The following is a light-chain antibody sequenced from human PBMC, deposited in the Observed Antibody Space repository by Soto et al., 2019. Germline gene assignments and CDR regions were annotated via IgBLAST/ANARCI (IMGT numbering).Light chain of an antibody. V-gene: IGKV3-15*01. Sequence: IGITQSPSSLAVSPGERATLSCRASRTIYSNVAWYQQRPGQPPRLLIYRASSRATGIPARFSGSGSGTEFTLTISSLEPEDFAVYYCQHRSNWPPALSFGGGTKVDIK. CDR3: QHRSNWPPALS. CDR2: RAS. J-gene: IGKJ4*01. CDR1: RTIYSN.